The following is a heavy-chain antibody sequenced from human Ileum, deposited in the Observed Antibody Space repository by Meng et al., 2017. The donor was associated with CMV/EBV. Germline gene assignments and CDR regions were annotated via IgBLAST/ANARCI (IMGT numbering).Heavy chain of an antibody. D-gene: IGHD3-16*01. CDR2: IRHRPQGYTT. CDR1: GFALSGHY. Sequence: GGSLRLSCAATGFALSGHYIDWVRQAPGKGLEWVGQIRHRPQGYTTSYAASVRGRFSLSRDDSKNSVDLQMNSLRIEDTAVYYCSDLGLSPLDPWGQGTPVTVSS. V-gene: IGHV3-72*01. CDR3: SDLGLSPLDP. J-gene: IGHJ5*01.